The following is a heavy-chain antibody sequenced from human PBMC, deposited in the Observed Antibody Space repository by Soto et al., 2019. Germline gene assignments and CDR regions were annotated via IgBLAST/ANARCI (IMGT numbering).Heavy chain of an antibody. Sequence: TLSLTCTVSGYPISSYYCTWIPQPPGKGLDGIGYIYNSGSTDYNPSLKSRVTISVDTSKNRFSLKLSSVTAADTAVYYCARELSMVRGAYYYYYGMDVWGQGT. CDR1: GYPISSYY. V-gene: IGHV4-59*01. CDR3: ARELSMVRGAYYYYYGMDV. J-gene: IGHJ6*02. D-gene: IGHD3-10*01. CDR2: IYNSGST.